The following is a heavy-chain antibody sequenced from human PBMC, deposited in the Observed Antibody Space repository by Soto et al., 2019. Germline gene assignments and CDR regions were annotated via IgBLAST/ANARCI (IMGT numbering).Heavy chain of an antibody. J-gene: IGHJ4*02. CDR1: GGSISSYY. Sequence: SETLSLTCTVSGGSISSYYWSWIRQPPGKGLEWIGYIYYSGSTNYNPSLKIRVTISVDTSKNQFSLKLSSVTAADTAVYYCASTDSSGWQSMNDYFDYWGQGTLVTVSS. V-gene: IGHV4-59*08. CDR2: IYYSGST. D-gene: IGHD6-19*01. CDR3: ASTDSSGWQSMNDYFDY.